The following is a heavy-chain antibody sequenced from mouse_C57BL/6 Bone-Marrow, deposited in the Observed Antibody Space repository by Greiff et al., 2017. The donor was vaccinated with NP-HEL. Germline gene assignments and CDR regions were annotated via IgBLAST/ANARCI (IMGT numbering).Heavy chain of an antibody. D-gene: IGHD1-1*01. CDR3: ARETTVVATTPWFAY. J-gene: IGHJ3*01. Sequence: EVQVVESGGDLVKPGGSLKLSCAASGFTFSSYGMSWVRQTPDKRLEWVATISSGGSYTYYPDSVKGRFTISRDNAKNTLYLQMSSLKSEDTAMYYCARETTVVATTPWFAYWGQGTLVTVSA. CDR2: ISSGGSYT. V-gene: IGHV5-6*01. CDR1: GFTFSSYG.